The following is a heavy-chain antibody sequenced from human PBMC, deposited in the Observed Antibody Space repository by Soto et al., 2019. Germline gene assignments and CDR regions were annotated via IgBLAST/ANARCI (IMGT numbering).Heavy chain of an antibody. D-gene: IGHD6-19*01. CDR3: ARYKDSSGWATSTFDY. CDR2: ISSSSSYI. J-gene: IGHJ4*02. CDR1: GFTFSSYS. V-gene: IGHV3-21*01. Sequence: GGSLRLSCAASGFTFSSYSMNWVRQAPGKGLEWVSSISSSSSYIYYADSVKGRFNISRDNAKNSLYLQMNSLRAEDTAVYYCARYKDSSGWATSTFDYWGQGTLVTVSS.